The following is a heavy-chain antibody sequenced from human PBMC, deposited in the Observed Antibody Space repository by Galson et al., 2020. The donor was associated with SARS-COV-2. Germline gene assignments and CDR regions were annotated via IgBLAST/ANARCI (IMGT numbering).Heavy chain of an antibody. J-gene: IGHJ3*02. V-gene: IGHV3-72*01. CDR1: GFTFSDYH. D-gene: IGHD3-22*01. CDR3: AREWVTSGSRDAFDI. CDR2: TRNKANTYST. Sequence: EGSLRLSCAASGFTFSDYHMDWVRQTPGKGLEWVGRTRNKANTYSTEYAASVKGRFIISRDDFSLYLQMNSLKIEDTAMYYCAREWVTSGSRDAFDIWGQGTMVAVSS.